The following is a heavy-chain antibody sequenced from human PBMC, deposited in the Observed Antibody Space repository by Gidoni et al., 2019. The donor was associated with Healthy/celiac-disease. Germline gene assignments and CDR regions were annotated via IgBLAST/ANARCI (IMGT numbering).Heavy chain of an antibody. CDR3: ARTDSGSYYGGGHFDY. CDR1: GGSISSYY. V-gene: IGHV4-59*01. CDR2: IYYSGST. D-gene: IGHD1-26*01. Sequence: QVQLQESGPGLVKPSETLSLTCTVSGGSISSYYWSWIRQPPGKGLEWIGYIYYSGSTNYNPSLKSRVTISVDTSKNQFSLKLSSVTAADTAVYHCARTDSGSYYGGGHFDYWGQGTLVTVSS. J-gene: IGHJ4*02.